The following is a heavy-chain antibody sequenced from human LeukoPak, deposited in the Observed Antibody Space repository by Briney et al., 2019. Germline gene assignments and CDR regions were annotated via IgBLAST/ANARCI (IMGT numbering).Heavy chain of an antibody. CDR2: IYHSGST. J-gene: IGHJ4*02. V-gene: IGHV4-38-2*02. CDR3: ARGRYCSGGSCYPSGY. Sequence: SETLSLTCTVSGYSISSGYYWGWIRQPPGKGLEWIGSIYHSGSTYYNPSLKSRVTISVDTSKNQFSLKLSSVTAADTAVYYCARGRYCSGGSCYPSGYWGQGTLVTVSS. D-gene: IGHD2-15*01. CDR1: GYSISSGYY.